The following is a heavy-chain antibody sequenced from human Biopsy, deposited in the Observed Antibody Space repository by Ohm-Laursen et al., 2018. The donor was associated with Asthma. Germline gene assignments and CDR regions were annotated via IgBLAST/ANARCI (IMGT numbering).Heavy chain of an antibody. CDR2: MFHRGTT. V-gene: IGHV4-30-2*01. CDR1: GGSISSGGFS. J-gene: IGHJ6*02. D-gene: IGHD1-20*01. Sequence: SQTLSLTCAVPGGSISSGGFSWTWIRQPPGKGLEWIGNMFHRGTTHYNPSLTSRVTISLDRSKNQFSLELTSVTAADTAVYYYARITSANYYYGMDVWGQGTTVTVSS. CDR3: ARITSANYYYGMDV.